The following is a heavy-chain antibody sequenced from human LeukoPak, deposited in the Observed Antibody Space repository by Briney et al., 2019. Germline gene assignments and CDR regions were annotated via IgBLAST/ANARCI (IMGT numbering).Heavy chain of an antibody. CDR3: ARSLKWHLVGFDY. J-gene: IGHJ4*02. D-gene: IGHD5-12*01. V-gene: IGHV3-23*01. Sequence: PGGSLRLSCTASGFTFSSYAMNWVRQAPGKGLEWVSVINNSGGNTFYADSVKGRFTISRDNSKNTLYLQMSSLRGEDMAVYYCARSLKWHLVGFDYWGQGTLVTVSS. CDR1: GFTFSSYA. CDR2: INNSGGNT.